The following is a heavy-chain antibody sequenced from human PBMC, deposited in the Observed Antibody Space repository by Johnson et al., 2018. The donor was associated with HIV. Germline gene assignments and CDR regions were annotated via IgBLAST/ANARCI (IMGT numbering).Heavy chain of an antibody. CDR1: GFTFSSYA. CDR2: ISGSGGST. CDR3: ASLPGDAFDI. D-gene: IGHD2-2*01. J-gene: IGHJ3*02. V-gene: IGHV3-23*04. Sequence: EVQLVESGGGLVQPGGSLRLSCAASGFTFSSYAMSWVRQAPGKGLEWVSAISGSGGSTYYAAPVNGRFTISRDDSKNTLYLQMNSLRAEDTAVYYCASLPGDAFDIWGQGTMVTVSS.